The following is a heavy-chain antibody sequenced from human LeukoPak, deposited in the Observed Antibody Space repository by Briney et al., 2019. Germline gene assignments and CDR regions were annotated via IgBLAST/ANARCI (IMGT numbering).Heavy chain of an antibody. V-gene: IGHV1-69*06. D-gene: IGHD3-10*01. CDR1: GGTFSSYA. CDR2: IIPIFGTA. J-gene: IGHJ4*02. Sequence: SVTVSCKASGGTFSSYAISWVRQAPGQGLEWMGGIIPIFGTANYAQKFQGRVMITADKSTSTAYMELSSLRSEDTAVYYCARGDGSGSYYCVYWGQGTLVTVSS. CDR3: ARGDGSGSYYCVY.